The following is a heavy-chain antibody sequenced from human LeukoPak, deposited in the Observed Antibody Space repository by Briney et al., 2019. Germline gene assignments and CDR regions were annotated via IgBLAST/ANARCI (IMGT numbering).Heavy chain of an antibody. D-gene: IGHD3-22*01. CDR2: ISSSGNTI. Sequence: GGSLILSCAASGFTFSSYEMNWVRQAPGKGLEWVSYISSSGNTIYYADSVKGRSTIPRDNAKNSLYLQMNSLRAEDTAVYYCASYYYDSSGYWVYAFDIWGQGTMVTVSS. V-gene: IGHV3-48*03. CDR1: GFTFSSYE. CDR3: ASYYYDSSGYWVYAFDI. J-gene: IGHJ3*02.